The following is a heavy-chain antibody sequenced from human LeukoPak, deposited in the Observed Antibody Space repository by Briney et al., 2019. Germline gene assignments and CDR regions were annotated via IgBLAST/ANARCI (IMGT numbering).Heavy chain of an antibody. J-gene: IGHJ4*02. CDR3: ARGPSGYHNT. Sequence: GGSLRLSCAASGFTFTTYNMNWVRQAPGKAMEWVSSITSSGTYIFYADSVRGRFTISRDNAKNSLYLQMDSLGPEDTAVYYCARGPSGYHNTGGQGTLVTVSS. CDR1: GFTFTTYN. V-gene: IGHV3-21*01. D-gene: IGHD5-12*01. CDR2: ITSSGTYI.